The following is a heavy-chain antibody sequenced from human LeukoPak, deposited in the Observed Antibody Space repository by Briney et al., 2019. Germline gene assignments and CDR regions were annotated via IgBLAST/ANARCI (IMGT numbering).Heavy chain of an antibody. CDR3: ARDLGYNSNWFDP. Sequence: GVSLRLSCAASGFTFSSYAMHWVRQAPGKGLEWVAVISYDGSNKYYADSVKGRFTISRDNSKNTLYLQMNSLRAEDTAVYYCARDLGYNSNWFDPWGQGTLVTVSS. V-gene: IGHV3-30*04. J-gene: IGHJ5*02. CDR1: GFTFSSYA. D-gene: IGHD5-24*01. CDR2: ISYDGSNK.